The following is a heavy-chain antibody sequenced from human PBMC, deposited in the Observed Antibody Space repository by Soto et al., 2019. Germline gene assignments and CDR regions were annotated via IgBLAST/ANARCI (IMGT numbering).Heavy chain of an antibody. V-gene: IGHV4-31*03. CDR2: IYYSGST. D-gene: IGHD3-3*01. Sequence: SETLSLTCTVSGGSISSGGYYWSWIRQHPGKGLEWIGYIYYSGSTYYNPSLKSRVTISVDTSKNQFSLKLSSVTAADTAVYYCARVITDFWSGYPSDAFDIWGQGRMVTVSS. CDR1: GGSISSGGYY. CDR3: ARVITDFWSGYPSDAFDI. J-gene: IGHJ3*02.